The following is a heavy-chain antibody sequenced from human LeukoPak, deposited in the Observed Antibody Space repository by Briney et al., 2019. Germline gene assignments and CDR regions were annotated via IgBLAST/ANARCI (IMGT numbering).Heavy chain of an antibody. CDR1: GFTISTYG. J-gene: IGHJ4*02. CDR2: IGHDGTKI. Sequence: GGSLRLSCAASGFTISTYGMHWVRQAPGKGLEWVAFIGHDGTKIYYADSVQGRFTISRDNSKNTLYLEMNSLSGEDTALYYCAKDHVTWGNRYFDHWGQGTLGTVSS. CDR3: AKDHVTWGNRYFDH. V-gene: IGHV3-30*02. D-gene: IGHD3-16*01.